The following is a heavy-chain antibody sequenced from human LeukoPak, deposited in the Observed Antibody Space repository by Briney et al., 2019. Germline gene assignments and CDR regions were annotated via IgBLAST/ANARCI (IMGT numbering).Heavy chain of an antibody. CDR2: IGSSGVNT. J-gene: IGHJ4*02. D-gene: IGHD1-1*01. CDR1: GFTFSSYA. CDR3: VKHSGGVYGSSDY. V-gene: IGHV3-23*01. Sequence: GGSLRLSCAASGFTFSSYAMSWFRQAPGKGLEWVSTIGSSGVNTYYADSVKGRFTISKDSSKTTLQMNSLRAEDTALYYCVKHSGGVYGSSDYWGQGTLVTVSS.